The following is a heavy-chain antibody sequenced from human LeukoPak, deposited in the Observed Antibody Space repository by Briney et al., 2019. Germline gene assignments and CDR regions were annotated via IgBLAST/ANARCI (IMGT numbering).Heavy chain of an antibody. CDR2: MYDSGGT. CDR3: ARRYYHDSSGFYYYFDY. V-gene: IGHV4-39*01. J-gene: IGHJ4*02. CDR1: GGSISSSDYY. Sequence: SETLSLTCTASGGSISSSDYYWGWVRQPPGKGLEWIGSMYDSGGTSYNPSLTSRVTISADTSKNQFSLKLTSVAAADTAVYYCARRYYHDSSGFYYYFDYWGRGILVTVSS. D-gene: IGHD3-22*01.